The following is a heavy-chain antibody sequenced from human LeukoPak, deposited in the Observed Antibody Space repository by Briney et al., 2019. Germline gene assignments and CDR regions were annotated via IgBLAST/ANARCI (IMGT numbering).Heavy chain of an antibody. CDR2: IYYSGST. V-gene: IGHV4-39*07. CDR1: GGSISSSSYY. D-gene: IGHD6-13*01. CDR3: ARVRIAAAGTPPDAFDI. J-gene: IGHJ3*02. Sequence: SETLSLTCTVSGGSISSSSYYWGWIRQPPGKGLEWIGSIYYSGSTYYNPSLKSRVTISVDKSKNQFSLKLSSVTAADTAVYYCARVRIAAAGTPPDAFDIWGQGTMVTVSS.